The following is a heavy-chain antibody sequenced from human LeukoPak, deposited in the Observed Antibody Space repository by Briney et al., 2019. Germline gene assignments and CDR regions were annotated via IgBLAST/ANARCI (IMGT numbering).Heavy chain of an antibody. Sequence: NASETLSLTCTVSGGSISSSSYYWGWIRQPPGKGLEWIGSIYYSGSTYYNPSLKSRVTISVDTSKNQFSLKLSSVTAADTAVYYCARHGVYGSGETRANWFDPWGQGTLVTVSS. CDR3: ARHGVYGSGETRANWFDP. V-gene: IGHV4-39*07. CDR2: IYYSGST. D-gene: IGHD3-10*01. CDR1: GGSISSSSYY. J-gene: IGHJ5*02.